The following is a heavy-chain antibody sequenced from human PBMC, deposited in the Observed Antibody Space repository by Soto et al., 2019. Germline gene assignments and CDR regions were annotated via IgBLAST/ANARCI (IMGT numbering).Heavy chain of an antibody. D-gene: IGHD2-15*01. V-gene: IGHV1-18*01. J-gene: IGHJ4*02. CDR1: GYTFTTYG. CDR3: SSAARAYGSGDNCEHYFDL. Sequence: QVQLVQSGAEVKKPGASVKVSCKTSGYTFTTYGVSWVRQAPGLGLEWMGWISSYNGNTNSAPKFQGRVSMTTDTSTSTAYMELRSLRSEDTAVYYCSSAARAYGSGDNCEHYFDLWGQGTLVTVSS. CDR2: ISSYNGNT.